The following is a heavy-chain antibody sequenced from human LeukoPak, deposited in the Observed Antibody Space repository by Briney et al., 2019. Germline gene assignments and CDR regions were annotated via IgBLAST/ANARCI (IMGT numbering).Heavy chain of an antibody. D-gene: IGHD5-18*01. CDR1: GFTFSSYG. V-gene: IGHV3-30*02. CDR2: IRYDGSNK. Sequence: PGGSLRLSCAASGFTFSSYGMHWVRQAPGKGLEWVAFIRYDGSNKYYADSVKGRFTISRDNSKNTLYLQMNSLRAEDTAVYYCAKQNSFVDTAIHYWGQGTLVTVSS. J-gene: IGHJ4*02. CDR3: AKQNSFVDTAIHY.